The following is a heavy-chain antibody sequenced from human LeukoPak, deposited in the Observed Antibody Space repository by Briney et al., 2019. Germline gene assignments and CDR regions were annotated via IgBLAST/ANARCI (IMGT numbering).Heavy chain of an antibody. V-gene: IGHV3-48*03. CDR1: GFTFSGFE. CDR2: SSSSGSTI. J-gene: IGHJ4*02. D-gene: IGHD2-2*02. CDR3: ARDPGHCSSTSCYKFFDY. Sequence: GGSLRLSCAASGFTFSGFEMNWVRQAPGKGLEWVSYSSSSGSTIYYADSVKGRFTVSRDNAKNSLYLQMNSLRAEDTAVYYCARDPGHCSSTSCYKFFDYWGQGTLVTVSS.